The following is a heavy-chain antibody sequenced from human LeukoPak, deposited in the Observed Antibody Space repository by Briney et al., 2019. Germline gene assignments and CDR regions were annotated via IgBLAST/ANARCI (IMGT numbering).Heavy chain of an antibody. CDR1: AFTFSSHW. J-gene: IGHJ4*02. CDR2: ISYDGSNK. CDR3: TRGDMRDYFDY. Sequence: GGSLRLSCAASAFTFSSHWMSWVRQAPGKGLQWVAVISYDGSNKYYADSVKGRFTISRDNSKNTLYLQMNSLRVEDTAVYYCTRGDMRDYFDYWGQGTLVTVSS. D-gene: IGHD2-15*01. V-gene: IGHV3-30*03.